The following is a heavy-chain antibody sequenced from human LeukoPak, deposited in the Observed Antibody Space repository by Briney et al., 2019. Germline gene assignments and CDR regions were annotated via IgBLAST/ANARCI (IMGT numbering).Heavy chain of an antibody. V-gene: IGHV4-30-4*01. J-gene: IGHJ4*02. CDR1: GGSISSGDYY. D-gene: IGHD5-18*01. CDR2: IYYSGST. Sequence: SETLSLTCTVSGGSISSGDYYWSWIRQPPGTGLEWIGYIYYSGSTYYNPSLKSRVTISVDTSKNQFSLKLSSVTAADTAVYYCARRGYSYGSYYFDYWGQGTLVTVSS. CDR3: ARRGYSYGSYYFDY.